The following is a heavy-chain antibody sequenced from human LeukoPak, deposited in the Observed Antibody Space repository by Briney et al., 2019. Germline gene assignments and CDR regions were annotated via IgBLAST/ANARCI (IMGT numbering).Heavy chain of an antibody. D-gene: IGHD2-21*01. V-gene: IGHV4-34*01. CDR3: ARGHSDFGVIMGWFDP. CDR1: GGSFSDYY. J-gene: IGHJ5*02. Sequence: SETLSLTCAVYGGSFSDYYWNSIRQPPGKGPEWIGDISHGGTTHYNPSLKSRLTISFDTPKNQFSLNLISVTAADTAVYYCARGHSDFGVIMGWFDPWGQGTLVTVSS. CDR2: ISHGGTT.